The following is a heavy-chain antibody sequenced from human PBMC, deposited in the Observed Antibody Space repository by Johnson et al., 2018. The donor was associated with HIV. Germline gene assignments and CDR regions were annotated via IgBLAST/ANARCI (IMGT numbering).Heavy chain of an antibody. CDR1: GFTFSSYG. CDR2: IWYDGSNK. CDR3: ARDLGWSGDAFDI. V-gene: IGHV3-33*08. J-gene: IGHJ3*02. D-gene: IGHD3-16*01. Sequence: QVQLLESGGGLVQPGGCLRLSCAASGFTFSSYGMHWVRQAPGKGLEWVAVIWYDGSNKYYADSVKGRFTISRDNSKNTLYLQMNSLRADDTAVYYCARDLGWSGDAFDIWGQGTMVTVSS.